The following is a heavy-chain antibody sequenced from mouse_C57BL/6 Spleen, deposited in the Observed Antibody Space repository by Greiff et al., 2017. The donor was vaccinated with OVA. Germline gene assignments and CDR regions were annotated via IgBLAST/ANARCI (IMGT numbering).Heavy chain of an antibody. CDR3: ARSRSITTGYYYAMDY. CDR2: IYPRSGNT. V-gene: IGHV1-81*01. Sequence: VKLQESGAELARPGASVKLSCKASGYTFTSYGISWVKQRTGQGLEWIGEIYPRSGNTYYNEKFKGKATLTADKSSSTAYMELRSLTSEDSAVYFCARSRSITTGYYYAMDYWGQGTSVTVSS. J-gene: IGHJ4*01. D-gene: IGHD1-1*01. CDR1: GYTFTSYG.